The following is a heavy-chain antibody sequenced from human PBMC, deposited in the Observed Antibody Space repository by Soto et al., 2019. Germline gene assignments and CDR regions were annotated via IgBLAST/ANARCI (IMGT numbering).Heavy chain of an antibody. D-gene: IGHD1-1*01. Sequence: QVQLVQSGAEVKKPGSSVKVSCKASGGTFSSYTISWVRQAPGQGLEWMGRIIPILGIANYAQKFQGRVTITADNSTSTAYMELSSLRSEDTAVYYCASLMSSGYFYGMELWGQGTTVTVSS. J-gene: IGHJ6*02. CDR1: GGTFSSYT. CDR2: IIPILGIA. V-gene: IGHV1-69*02. CDR3: ASLMSSGYFYGMEL.